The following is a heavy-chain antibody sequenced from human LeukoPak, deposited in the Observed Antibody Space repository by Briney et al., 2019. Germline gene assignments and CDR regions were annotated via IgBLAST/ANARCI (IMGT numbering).Heavy chain of an antibody. CDR2: INTNTGNP. V-gene: IGHV7-4-1*02. Sequence: ASVKVSCKASGYTFISYAMNWVRQAPGQGLEWMGWINTNTGNPTYAQGFTGRFVFSLDTSVSTTYLQISSLQAEDTAVYYCASQKMGAFDIWGQGTMVTVSS. CDR3: ASQKMGAFDI. D-gene: IGHD5-24*01. CDR1: GYTFISYA. J-gene: IGHJ3*02.